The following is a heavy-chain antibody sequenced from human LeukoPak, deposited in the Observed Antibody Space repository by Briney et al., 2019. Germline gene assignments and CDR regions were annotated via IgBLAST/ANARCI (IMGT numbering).Heavy chain of an antibody. CDR1: GFIFSNYA. J-gene: IGHJ4*02. CDR3: TRSGYGGNKYFDY. V-gene: IGHV3-30*04. Sequence: GGSLRLSCAASGFIFSNYAIHWVRQAPGKGLEWVAVISYDGSKKSYADSVKGRFTISRDNSKNTLYVQMNSLRAEDTAVYYCTRSGYGGNKYFDYWGQGTLVTVSS. CDR2: ISYDGSKK. D-gene: IGHD4-23*01.